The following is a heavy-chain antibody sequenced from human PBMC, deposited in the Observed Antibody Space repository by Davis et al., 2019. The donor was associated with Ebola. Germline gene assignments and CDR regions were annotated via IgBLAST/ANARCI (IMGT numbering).Heavy chain of an antibody. D-gene: IGHD6-19*01. CDR3: ADSWLPTSH. Sequence: GESLKISCAVSGFTFSNYWMHWVRQAPGKGLVWVSRISNDGSATSYADSVKGRFTISRDNAKNTLYLQMNSLRVEDTAVYYCADSWLPTSHWGQGTLVTVSS. CDR1: GFTFSNYW. J-gene: IGHJ4*02. V-gene: IGHV3-74*01. CDR2: ISNDGSAT.